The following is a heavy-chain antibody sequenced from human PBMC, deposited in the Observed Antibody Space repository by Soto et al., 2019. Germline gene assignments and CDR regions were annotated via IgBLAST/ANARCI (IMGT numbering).Heavy chain of an antibody. CDR1: GYTFTDYF. CDR3: ARRGYYNSHRLPNWFDP. V-gene: IGHV1-46*03. D-gene: IGHD3-9*01. J-gene: IGHJ5*02. CDR2: INPRSGDT. Sequence: QVHLVQSGAEVRMPGASVKVSCKASGYTFTDYFMHWVRQAPGQGLEWMGIINPRSGDTGYAQKFQGKVIMTTDTSTSTVYMEFRRLTSGDTAIYYLARRGYYNSHRLPNWFDPWGQGTLVTVSS.